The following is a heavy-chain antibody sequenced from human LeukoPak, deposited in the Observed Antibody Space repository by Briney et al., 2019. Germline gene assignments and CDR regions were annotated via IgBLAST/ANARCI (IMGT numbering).Heavy chain of an antibody. CDR1: GGSISSYY. J-gene: IGHJ5*02. V-gene: IGHV4-4*09. CDR3: AGHFEGQLVWFDP. D-gene: IGHD6-13*01. Sequence: PSETLSLTCTVSGGSISSYYWSWIRQPPGKGLEWIGYIYTSGSTNYNPSLKSRVTISVDTSKNQFSLKLSSVTAADTAVYYCAGHFEGQLVWFDPWGQGTLVTVSS. CDR2: IYTSGST.